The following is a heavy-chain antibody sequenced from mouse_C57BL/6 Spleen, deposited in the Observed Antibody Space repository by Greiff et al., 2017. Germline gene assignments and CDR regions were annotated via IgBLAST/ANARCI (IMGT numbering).Heavy chain of an antibody. V-gene: IGHV1-61*01. CDR2: IYPSDSET. CDR1: GYTFTSYW. Sequence: QVQLKQPGAELVRPGSSVKLSCKASGYTFTSYWMDWVKQRPGQGLEWIGNIYPSDSETHYNQKFKDKATLTVDKSSSTAYMQLSSLTSEDSAVYYCATESGYFGVWGTATTVTVAS. CDR3: ATESGYFGV. J-gene: IGHJ1*03.